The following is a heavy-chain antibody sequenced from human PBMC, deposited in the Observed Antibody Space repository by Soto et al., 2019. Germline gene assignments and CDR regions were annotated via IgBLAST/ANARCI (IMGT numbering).Heavy chain of an antibody. D-gene: IGHD3-16*02. CDR2: IYYSGST. CDR1: GGSISSSSYY. V-gene: IGHV4-39*01. Sequence: PSETLSLTCTVSGGSISSSSYYWGWIRQPPGKGLEWIGSIYYSGSTYYNPSLKSRVTISVDTSKNQFSLKLSSVTAADTAVYYCARNRFWGSYRRTPKYFDYWGQGTLVTVSS. J-gene: IGHJ4*02. CDR3: ARNRFWGSYRRTPKYFDY.